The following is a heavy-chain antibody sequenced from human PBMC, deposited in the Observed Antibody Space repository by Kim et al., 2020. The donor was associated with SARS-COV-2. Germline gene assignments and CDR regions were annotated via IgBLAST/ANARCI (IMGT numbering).Heavy chain of an antibody. D-gene: IGHD3-22*01. CDR3: ATRSTYYYDSSGYSPPTRDAFDI. J-gene: IGHJ3*02. Sequence: ASVKVSCKVSGYTLTELSMHWVRQAPGKGLEWMGGFDPEDGETIYAQKFQGRVTMTEDTSTDTAYMELSSLRSEDTAVYYCATRSTYYYDSSGYSPPTRDAFDIWGQGTMVTVSS. CDR1: GYTLTELS. CDR2: FDPEDGET. V-gene: IGHV1-24*01.